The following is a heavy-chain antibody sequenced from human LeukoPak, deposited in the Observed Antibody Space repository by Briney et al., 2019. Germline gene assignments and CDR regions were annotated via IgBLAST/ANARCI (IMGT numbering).Heavy chain of an antibody. D-gene: IGHD2/OR15-2a*01. Sequence: PGGSLRLSCAASGFTFSSYAMSWVRQAPGKGLEWVSGISGSGGSTYSADSVKGRFTISRDNSKNTLYLQMNSLRAEDTVVYYCAKDRTIVIVPDWFDPWGQGTLVTVSS. CDR2: ISGSGGST. CDR3: AKDRTIVIVPDWFDP. J-gene: IGHJ5*02. CDR1: GFTFSSYA. V-gene: IGHV3-23*01.